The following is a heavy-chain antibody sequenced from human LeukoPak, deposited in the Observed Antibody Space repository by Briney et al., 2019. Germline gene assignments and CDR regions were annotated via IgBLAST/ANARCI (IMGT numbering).Heavy chain of an antibody. V-gene: IGHV4-59*08. Sequence: SEALSLTCSVSGGSIISYYWSWIRQSPVKGLEWIGYIYYTGITNYNPSLKSRVTISVDTSKNQFSLKLTSVTAADTAVYYCARHYVGYGVLEYWGHGSLVTVSS. CDR2: IYYTGIT. D-gene: IGHD3-3*01. J-gene: IGHJ4*01. CDR3: ARHYVGYGVLEY. CDR1: GGSIISYY.